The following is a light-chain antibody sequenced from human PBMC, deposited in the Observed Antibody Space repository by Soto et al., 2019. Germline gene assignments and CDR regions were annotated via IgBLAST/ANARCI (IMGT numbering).Light chain of an antibody. CDR1: SSDVGGYNY. CDR2: DVS. V-gene: IGLV2-14*01. Sequence: QSVLTQPASVSGSPGQSITISCTGTSSDVGGYNYVSWYQQHPGKAPKVIVYDVSNRPSGVSDRFSGSKSGNTASLTISGLQAEDEADYYCISYTSTHSYVFGPGTKVTVL. CDR3: ISYTSTHSYV. J-gene: IGLJ1*01.